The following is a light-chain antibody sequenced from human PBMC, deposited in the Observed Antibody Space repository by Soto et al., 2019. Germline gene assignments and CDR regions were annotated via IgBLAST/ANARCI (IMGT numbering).Light chain of an antibody. V-gene: IGLV1-44*01. Sequence: QSVLTQPPSASGTPGQRVTISCSGSSSNIGSNTVNWYQQLPGTAPKLLIYSNNQRPSVVPDRFSGSKSGTSASLAISGLKSEDEADYYCAAWDDSLNVWVFGGGTKLTVL. CDR1: SSNIGSNT. CDR3: AAWDDSLNVWV. CDR2: SNN. J-gene: IGLJ3*02.